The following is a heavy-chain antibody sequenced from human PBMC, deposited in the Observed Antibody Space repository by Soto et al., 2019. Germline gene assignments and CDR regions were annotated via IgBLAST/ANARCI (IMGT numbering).Heavy chain of an antibody. CDR3: ARGGYSGYDFDY. Sequence: PSETLSLTCAVSGGSISSGGYSWSWIRQPPGKGLEWIGYIYHSGSTYYNPSLKSRVTISVDRSKNQFSLKLSSVTAADTAVYYCARGGYSGYDFDYRGQGTLVTVSS. CDR1: GGSISSGGYS. J-gene: IGHJ4*02. D-gene: IGHD5-12*01. V-gene: IGHV4-30-2*01. CDR2: IYHSGST.